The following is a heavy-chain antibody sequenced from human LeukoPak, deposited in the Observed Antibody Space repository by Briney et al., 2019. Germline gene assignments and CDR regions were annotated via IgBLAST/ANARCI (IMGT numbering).Heavy chain of an antibody. CDR1: AYTFTDYY. J-gene: IGHJ4*02. CDR2: ISPKSGDT. CDR3: ARGPHERSGYPDD. D-gene: IGHD3-22*01. V-gene: IGHV1-2*02. Sequence: ASVKVSCKASAYTFTDYYIHWVRQAPGQGLEWMGWISPKSGDTKYAQKFQGRVTLTTDTSTSTAYMELRSLRSDDTAVYYCARGPHERSGYPDDWGQGTLVTVSS.